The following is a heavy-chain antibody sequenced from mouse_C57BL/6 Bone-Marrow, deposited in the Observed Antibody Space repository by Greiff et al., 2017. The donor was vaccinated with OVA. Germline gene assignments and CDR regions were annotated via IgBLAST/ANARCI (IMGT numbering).Heavy chain of an antibody. CDR3: AIRHYCSNFHFDY. CDR2: INSDGGST. J-gene: IGHJ2*01. CDR1: EYAFPSHD. V-gene: IGHV5-2*01. Sequence: EVKLVESGGGLVQPGESLKLSCESNEYAFPSHDMPWVSKTPEKRLELVAAINSDGGSTNYPDTMERRIIISRDNTTKTLYLQMSSLRSEDTALYYCAIRHYCSNFHFDYWGQGTTLTVSS. D-gene: IGHD2-5*01.